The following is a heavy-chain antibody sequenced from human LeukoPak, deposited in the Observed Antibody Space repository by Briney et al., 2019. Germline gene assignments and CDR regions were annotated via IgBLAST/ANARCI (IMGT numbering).Heavy chain of an antibody. CDR1: GFTFSNNA. V-gene: IGHV3-23*01. D-gene: IGHD3-16*01. J-gene: IGHJ4*02. CDR3: AKDPQGD. Sequence: GGSLRLSCAASGFTFSNNAMSWVRQAPGKGLEWVSAISGSGGSTYYVDSVKGRFSISRDNSKNTLYLQMNSLRAGDTAVYYCAKDPQGDWGQGTLVTVSS. CDR2: ISGSGGST.